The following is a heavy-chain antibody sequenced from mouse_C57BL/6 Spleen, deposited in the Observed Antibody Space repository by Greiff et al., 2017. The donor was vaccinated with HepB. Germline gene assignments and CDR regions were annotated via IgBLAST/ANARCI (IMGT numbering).Heavy chain of an antibody. Sequence: VQLVESGAELMKPGASVKLSCKATGYTFTGYWIEWVKQRPGHGLEWIGEILPGSGSTNYTEKFKGKATFTADTSSNTAYMQLSSLTTEDSAIYCCARSITTVVAPFDYWGQGTTLTVSS. V-gene: IGHV1-9*01. J-gene: IGHJ2*01. D-gene: IGHD1-1*01. CDR3: ARSITTVVAPFDY. CDR2: ILPGSGST. CDR1: GYTFTGYW.